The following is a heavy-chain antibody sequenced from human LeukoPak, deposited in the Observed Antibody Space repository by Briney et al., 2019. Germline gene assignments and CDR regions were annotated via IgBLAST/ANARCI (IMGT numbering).Heavy chain of an antibody. Sequence: GGSLRLSCAASGFTFSSYGMHWVRQAPGKGLEWVAFIRYDGSNKYYADSVKGRFTISRDNSKNTLYLQMNSLRAEDTAVYYCAKIPGYSSSWYNDYYYYMDVWGKGTTVTVSS. J-gene: IGHJ6*03. V-gene: IGHV3-30*02. CDR1: GFTFSSYG. CDR2: IRYDGSNK. D-gene: IGHD6-13*01. CDR3: AKIPGYSSSWYNDYYYYMDV.